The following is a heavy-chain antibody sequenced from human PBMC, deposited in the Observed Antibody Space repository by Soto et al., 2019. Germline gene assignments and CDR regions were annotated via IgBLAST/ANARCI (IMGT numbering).Heavy chain of an antibody. J-gene: IGHJ6*04. Sequence: GASVKVSCKASGYTFTTYGVSWVRQAPGQGLEWMGWISPYNGNTTYAQNFQGRVTMTTDTSTSTAYMDLRSLRSDDTAVYYFARVQVIKTLGVYPMYYNVMAVWRKGTTVPVSS. CDR2: ISPYNGNT. CDR1: GYTFTTYG. D-gene: IGHD3-9*01. V-gene: IGHV1-18*01. CDR3: ARVQVIKTLGVYPMYYNVMAV.